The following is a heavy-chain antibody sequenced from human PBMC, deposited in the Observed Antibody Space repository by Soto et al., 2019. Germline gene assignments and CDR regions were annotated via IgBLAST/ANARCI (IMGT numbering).Heavy chain of an antibody. D-gene: IGHD3-22*01. CDR1: GDSISNSRFY. J-gene: IGHJ5*02. CDR2: IYHTGNA. CDR3: ARDYFDSSDYTTNWFDP. Sequence: SETLSLTCSVSGDSISNSRFYWAWIRQPPGEGLERIGSIYHTGNAYYNPSLKSRVTIFVDTSKNQFSLKLTSVTAADTALYYCARDYFDSSDYTTNWFDPWGQGTLVT. V-gene: IGHV4-39*01.